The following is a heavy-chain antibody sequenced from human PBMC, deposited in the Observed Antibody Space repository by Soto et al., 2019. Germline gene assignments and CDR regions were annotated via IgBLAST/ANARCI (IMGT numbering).Heavy chain of an antibody. Sequence: QVQLQESGPGLVKPSETLSLTCTVSGDSISSYYWSWIRQPPGKGLEWIGYIYHSGTTNYNPSLKSRVTISVDTSKNQFSLKLRSATAADTAVYYCARDRRYSYGPPSAFQIWGQGTRVTVSS. D-gene: IGHD5-18*01. J-gene: IGHJ3*02. V-gene: IGHV4-59*01. CDR2: IYHSGTT. CDR1: GDSISSYY. CDR3: ARDRRYSYGPPSAFQI.